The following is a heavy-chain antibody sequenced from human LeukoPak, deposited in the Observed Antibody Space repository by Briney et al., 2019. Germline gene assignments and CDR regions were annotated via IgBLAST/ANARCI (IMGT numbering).Heavy chain of an antibody. CDR1: AFTFNTDA. CDR3: AKDLESDDSCDYHF. CDR2: ISGRRGVT. J-gene: IGHJ4*02. V-gene: IGHV3-23*01. D-gene: IGHD3-22*01. Sequence: GPSHRPSCEDSAFTFNTDAMSWVRHGPREGLGCLSNISGRRGVTKCADSVKGLFTISRDNYKNTLYLQMNSLRVEDTAIYYCAKDLESDDSCDYHFWGQGTLVTVSS.